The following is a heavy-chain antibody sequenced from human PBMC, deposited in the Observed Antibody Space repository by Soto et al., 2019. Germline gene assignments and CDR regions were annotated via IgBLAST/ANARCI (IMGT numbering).Heavy chain of an antibody. Sequence: GTSVKVSCKASRYTYTGFYMHWVQQAPGQGLEWMGWINPNSGGTNYAQKFQGRVTMTRDTSINTAYMELSSLRSDDTAVYYCASHRRGSGLDYWGQGTLVTGSS. J-gene: IGHJ4*02. V-gene: IGHV1-2*02. CDR1: RYTYTGFY. CDR2: INPNSGGT. D-gene: IGHD3-16*01. CDR3: ASHRRGSGLDY.